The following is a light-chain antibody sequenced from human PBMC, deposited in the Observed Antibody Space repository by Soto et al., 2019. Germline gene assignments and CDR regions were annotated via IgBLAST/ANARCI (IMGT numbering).Light chain of an antibody. CDR2: GAS. Sequence: EIVMTQSPATLSVSPGERATLSCRASQSVSSNLAWYQQKPGQAPRLLIYGASTRATGIPARFSGSGYGTEFTLTISSLQSEDIAVYYCQQYNNWPWRTFGQGTKLEIK. CDR1: QSVSSN. J-gene: IGKJ2*01. V-gene: IGKV3-15*01. CDR3: QQYNNWPWRT.